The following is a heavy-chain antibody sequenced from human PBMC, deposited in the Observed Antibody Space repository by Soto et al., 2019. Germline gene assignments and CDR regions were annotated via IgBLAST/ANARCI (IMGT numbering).Heavy chain of an antibody. V-gene: IGHV2-5*02. CDR1: GFSLSTSGVG. CDR2: IYWDDDK. J-gene: IGHJ4*01. Sequence: QITLKESGPTLVKPTQTLTLTCTFSGFSLSTSGVGVGWIRQPPGKALEWLALIYWDDDKRYSPSLKSRLTITKDTSKNQVVLTMTNMDPVDTATYYCAHRQTYCGGNCYSGFDYWGHGTLVTVSS. CDR3: AHRQTYCGGNCYSGFDY. D-gene: IGHD2-21*02.